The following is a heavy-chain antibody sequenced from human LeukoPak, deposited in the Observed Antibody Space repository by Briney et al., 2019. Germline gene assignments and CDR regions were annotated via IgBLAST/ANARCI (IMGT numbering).Heavy chain of an antibody. D-gene: IGHD4-17*01. CDR1: GYTFTGHY. V-gene: IGHV1-2*02. J-gene: IGHJ5*02. CDR3: AREVTPVGGSPLIWFDP. Sequence: ASVKVSCKTSGYTFTGHYMHWVRQAPGQGLEWMGWINPNSGTTKSARKFQGRVTMTRDTSITTAYMELSNLRSDDTALYFCAREVTPVGGSPLIWFDPWGQGTLVTVSS. CDR2: INPNSGTT.